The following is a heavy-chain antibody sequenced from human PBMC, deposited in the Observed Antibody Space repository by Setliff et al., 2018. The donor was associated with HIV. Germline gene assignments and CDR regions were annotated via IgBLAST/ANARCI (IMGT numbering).Heavy chain of an antibody. CDR1: GFTFSSYW. CDR2: INSDGSST. V-gene: IGHV3-74*03. J-gene: IGHJ4*02. CDR3: AKELAASGLGYFDS. D-gene: IGHD3-22*01. Sequence: PGGSLRLSCAASGFTFSSYWMHWVRQVPGKGLVWVSRINSDGSSTTYADSVKGRFTISRDNSKNTVYLQMNSLRAEDTAEYYCAKELAASGLGYFDSWGRGILVTVSS.